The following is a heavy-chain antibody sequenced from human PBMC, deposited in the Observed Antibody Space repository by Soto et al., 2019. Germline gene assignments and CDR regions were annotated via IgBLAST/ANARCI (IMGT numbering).Heavy chain of an antibody. Sequence: QMQLVQSGPEVKKPGTSVKVSCKASGFTFTSSAMQWVRQARGQRLEWIGWIVVGSGNTSYAQKFQERVTITRDMXTXPXXMELSSLSSEDTGVYYCAADPPWYGSGGRCPGADVWGQGTTVTVSS. CDR3: AADPPWYGSGGRCPGADV. CDR1: GFTFTSSA. V-gene: IGHV1-58*02. CDR2: IVVGSGNT. J-gene: IGHJ6*02. D-gene: IGHD2-15*01.